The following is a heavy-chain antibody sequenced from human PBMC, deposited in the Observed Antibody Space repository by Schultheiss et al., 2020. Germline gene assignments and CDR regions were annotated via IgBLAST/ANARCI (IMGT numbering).Heavy chain of an antibody. Sequence: GESLKISCAASGFTFSSYAMSWVRQAPGKGLEWVSIISASSGSTYYAGSVKGRFTISRDNSKNTLYLQMSSLRAEDTAVYYCAKDRGSRSTWYFDFWGRGALVTVSS. CDR3: AKDRGSRSTWYFDF. CDR1: GFTFSSYA. J-gene: IGHJ2*01. CDR2: ISASSGST. D-gene: IGHD6-13*01. V-gene: IGHV3-23*01.